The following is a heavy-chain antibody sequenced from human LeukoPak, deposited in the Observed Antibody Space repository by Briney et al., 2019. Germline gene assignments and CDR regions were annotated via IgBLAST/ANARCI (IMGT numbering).Heavy chain of an antibody. D-gene: IGHD6-19*01. CDR3: ARSIAVAGKLPYYFDY. Sequence: PGGSLRLSCAASGLTFSSYAMHWVRQAPGKGLEWVAVISYDGSNKYYADSVKGRFTISRDNSKNTLYLQMNSLRAEDTAVYYCARSIAVAGKLPYYFDYWGQGTLVTVSS. CDR2: ISYDGSNK. J-gene: IGHJ4*02. CDR1: GLTFSSYA. V-gene: IGHV3-30-3*01.